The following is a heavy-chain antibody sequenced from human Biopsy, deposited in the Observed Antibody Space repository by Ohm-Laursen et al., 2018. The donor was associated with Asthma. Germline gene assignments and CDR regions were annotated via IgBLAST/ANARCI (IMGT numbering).Heavy chain of an antibody. Sequence: SLRLSCTASGFTFSNYGMHWVRQAPGKGLDWVAAISFDGSNKNYTDSVKGRFTISRDNSRNTLHLEMNSLRAEDTAVYFCAKEVFPGWELRRGPDSWGQGTLVTVSS. J-gene: IGHJ4*02. CDR2: ISFDGSNK. V-gene: IGHV3-30*18. CDR3: AKEVFPGWELRRGPDS. D-gene: IGHD1-26*01. CDR1: GFTFSNYG.